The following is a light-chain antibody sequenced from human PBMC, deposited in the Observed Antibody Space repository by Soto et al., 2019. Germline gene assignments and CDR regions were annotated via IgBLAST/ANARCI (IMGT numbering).Light chain of an antibody. Sequence: QSVLTQPPSVSEAPRQRVTISCSGSSSNIGNNAVNWYQQLPGKAPKLLIYYDVLLPSGVSDRFSGSKSATSASLAISGLQSEEVADYYCETWDDSLNGYVFGTGTKVTVL. CDR1: SSNIGNNA. CDR3: ETWDDSLNGYV. J-gene: IGLJ1*01. CDR2: YDV. V-gene: IGLV1-36*01.